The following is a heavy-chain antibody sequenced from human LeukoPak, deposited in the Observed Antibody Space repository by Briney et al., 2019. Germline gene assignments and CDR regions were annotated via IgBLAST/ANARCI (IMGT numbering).Heavy chain of an antibody. D-gene: IGHD4-17*01. CDR3: VRDGLRGRRLDYYYYGMDV. Sequence: PGGSLRLACTASGFTFNSYAMRWVRQAPGKGLEWVSAISGSGDSAYYAESVKGRFTISRDNAENSMYLQMNSLRAEDTVIYYCVRDGLRGRRLDYYYYGMDVWGHGTTVTVSS. J-gene: IGHJ6*02. CDR2: ISGSGDSA. V-gene: IGHV3-23*01. CDR1: GFTFNSYA.